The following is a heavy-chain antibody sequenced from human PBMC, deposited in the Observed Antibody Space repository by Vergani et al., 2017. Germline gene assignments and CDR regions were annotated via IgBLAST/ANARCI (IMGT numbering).Heavy chain of an antibody. CDR2: IYSCGSST. J-gene: IGHJ4*02. Sequence: EVQLLESGGGLVQPGGSLRLSCAASGFTFSSYAMSWVRQAPGKGMEWFSVIYSCGSSTYYADSVKGRFTISRDNSKNTLYLQMNSLRAEDTAVYYCAKSRGPCSSTSCYTADYWGQGTLVTVSS. CDR1: GFTFSSYA. D-gene: IGHD2-2*02. CDR3: AKSRGPCSSTSCYTADY. V-gene: IGHV3-23*03.